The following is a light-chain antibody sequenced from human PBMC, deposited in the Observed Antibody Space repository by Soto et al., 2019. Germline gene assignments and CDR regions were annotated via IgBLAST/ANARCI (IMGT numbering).Light chain of an antibody. J-gene: IGKJ1*01. V-gene: IGKV1-5*03. CDR1: QSISSW. Sequence: DIQMTQSPSTLSASVGDRVTITCRASQSISSWLAWYQQKPGKAPTLLIYKASSLESGVPSRFIGSGSGTEVTLTSSRLQPDDFAPYYCQQYNSYWTFGQGTKVEIK. CDR2: KAS. CDR3: QQYNSYWT.